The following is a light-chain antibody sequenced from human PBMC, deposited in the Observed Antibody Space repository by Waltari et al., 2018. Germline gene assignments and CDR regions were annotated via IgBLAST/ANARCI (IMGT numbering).Light chain of an antibody. CDR1: QSVSSY. Sequence: EIVLTQSPATLSLSPGERATLSCRASQSVSSYLAWYQQKPGQAPRLLIYDASNRATGSPARFSGSGSGTDFTLNISSLEPEDFAVYYCQQRSNWPPTFGQGTKLEIK. J-gene: IGKJ2*01. CDR2: DAS. CDR3: QQRSNWPPT. V-gene: IGKV3-11*01.